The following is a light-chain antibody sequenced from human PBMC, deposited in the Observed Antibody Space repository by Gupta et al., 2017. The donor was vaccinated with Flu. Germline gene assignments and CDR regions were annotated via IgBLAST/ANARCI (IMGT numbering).Light chain of an antibody. V-gene: IGKV3-20*01. CDR3: HHNCGSPWT. Sequence: GTPPLSPGERATLSCMATQSVSSNFTAPYQNKPQQAPIRLIYVATSSATGVPDRSSGGGARGYFRLTSRRLWREDTVVYYCHHNCGSPWTFGQGTKVEIK. CDR2: VAT. CDR1: QSVSSNF. J-gene: IGKJ1*01.